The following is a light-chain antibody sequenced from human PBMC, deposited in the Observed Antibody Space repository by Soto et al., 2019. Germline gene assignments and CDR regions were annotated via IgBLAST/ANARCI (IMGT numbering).Light chain of an antibody. V-gene: IGKV3-15*01. CDR2: GAS. CDR3: HQYNNWPPYT. J-gene: IGKJ2*01. CDR1: QSVSTN. Sequence: EIVMTQSPATLSVFPGERATLSCRASQSVSTNLAWYQQKPGQAPRLLIYGASARATGIPARFSGSGSGTEFPLTISRLQSEDFAVYYCHQYNNWPPYTFGQGTKLEIK.